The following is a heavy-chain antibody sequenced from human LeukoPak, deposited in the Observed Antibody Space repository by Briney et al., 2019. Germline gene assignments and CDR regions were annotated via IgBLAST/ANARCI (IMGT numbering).Heavy chain of an antibody. CDR3: ARDRRSSSSGVLFDY. CDR1: GCTFSSYA. D-gene: IGHD6-6*01. Sequence: ALVKVSCKASGCTFSSYAIGWVPQAPGQGLEWMGRIIPILGIAMGAQKFQGRVTITADKSTGTAYMELSSLRSEDTAVDYCARDRRSSSSGVLFDYWGQGTLVTVSS. V-gene: IGHV1-69*04. CDR2: IIPILGIA. J-gene: IGHJ4*02.